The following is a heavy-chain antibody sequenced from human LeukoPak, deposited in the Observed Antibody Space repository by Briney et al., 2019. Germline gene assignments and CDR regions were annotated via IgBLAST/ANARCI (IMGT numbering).Heavy chain of an antibody. CDR2: ISAYNGNT. CDR3: ARGYCSSTSCGYSYYYYYYMDV. J-gene: IGHJ6*03. D-gene: IGHD2-2*01. V-gene: IGHV1-18*01. CDR1: GYTFTSYG. Sequence: GASVKVSCKTSGYTFTSYGISRVRQAPGQGLEWMGWISAYNGNTNYAQKVQGRVTMTTDKSTSTAYMELSSLRSEDTAVYYCARGYCSSTSCGYSYYYYYYMDVWGKGTTVTVSS.